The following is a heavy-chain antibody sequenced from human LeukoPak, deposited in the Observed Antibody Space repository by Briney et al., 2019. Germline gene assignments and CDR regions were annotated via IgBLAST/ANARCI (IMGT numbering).Heavy chain of an antibody. Sequence: GGSLRLSCAASGFTVSSNYMSWVRQAPGKGLEWVSVIYSGGSTYYADSVKGRFTISRDNSKNTLYLQMNSLRAEDTAVYYCANVFSGSYLPDYWGQGTLVTVSS. J-gene: IGHJ4*02. V-gene: IGHV3-53*01. CDR1: GFTVSSNY. CDR3: ANVFSGSYLPDY. D-gene: IGHD3-10*01. CDR2: IYSGGST.